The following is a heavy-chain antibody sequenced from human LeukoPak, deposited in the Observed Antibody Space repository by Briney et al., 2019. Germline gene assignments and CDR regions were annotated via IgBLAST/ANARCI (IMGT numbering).Heavy chain of an antibody. V-gene: IGHV3-74*01. CDR3: ARGGPYSASDY. CDR1: GFTFSSYW. CDR2: ISSDGSST. D-gene: IGHD1-26*01. J-gene: IGHJ4*02. Sequence: GGSLRLSCAASGFTFSSYWMHWVRQAPGKGLVWVSRISSDGSSTSYADSGKGRFTISRDNGKNTLHLQMNSLRPEDTAVYYCARGGPYSASDYWGQGTLVTVSS.